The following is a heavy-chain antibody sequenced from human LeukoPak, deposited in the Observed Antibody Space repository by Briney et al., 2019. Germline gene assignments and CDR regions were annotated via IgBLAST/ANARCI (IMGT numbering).Heavy chain of an antibody. J-gene: IGHJ6*03. CDR1: GYTFTSYG. CDR3: VLLWFGGAYYYYMDL. CDR2: ISAYNGNT. D-gene: IGHD3-10*01. V-gene: IGHV1-18*01. Sequence: GASVKVSCKASGYTFTSYGISWVRQAPGQGLEWMGWISAYNGNTNYAQKLQGRVTMTTDTSTSTAYMELRSLRSDDTAVYYCVLLWFGGAYYYYMDLWGEGTTVTVSS.